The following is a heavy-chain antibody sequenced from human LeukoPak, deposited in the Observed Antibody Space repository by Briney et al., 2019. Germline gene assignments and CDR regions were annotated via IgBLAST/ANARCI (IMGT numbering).Heavy chain of an antibody. V-gene: IGHV1-2*02. J-gene: IGHJ3*02. CDR1: GYTFTGYY. CDR3: ARDQIVDPPYYYDSSGYFGGDQTNNDAFDI. CDR2: INPNSGGT. D-gene: IGHD3-22*01. Sequence: WASVKVSCKASGYTFTGYYMHWVRQAPGQGLEWMGWINPNSGGTNYAQKFQGRVTMTRDTSISTAYMELSRLRSDDTAVYYCARDQIVDPPYYYDSSGYFGGDQTNNDAFDIWGQGTMVTVSS.